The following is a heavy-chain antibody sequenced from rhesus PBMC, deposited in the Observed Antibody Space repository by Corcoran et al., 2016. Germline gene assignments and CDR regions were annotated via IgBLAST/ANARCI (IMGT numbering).Heavy chain of an antibody. J-gene: IGHJ4*01. D-gene: IGHD3-40*01. V-gene: IGHV4-147*01. CDR3: ARGGGGTYDKFDY. CDR1: GASISSHY. Sequence: QVQLQESGPGLVKPSETLPLTCAVSGASISSHYWSWIRQSPGKGLELIWFIAGTWWSTNSTPSLTSRVTISQDTSKHQFSLKVTSVAAAATAVYYWARGGGGTYDKFDYWGQGVLVTVSS. CDR2: IAGTWWST.